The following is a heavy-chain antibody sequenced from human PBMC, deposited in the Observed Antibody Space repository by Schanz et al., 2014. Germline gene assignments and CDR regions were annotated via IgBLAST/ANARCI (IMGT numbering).Heavy chain of an antibody. CDR2: IKQDGSEK. CDR3: ARDAVTSVLTPGLYY. D-gene: IGHD4-17*01. J-gene: IGHJ4*02. CDR1: GFTFSDYY. Sequence: VQLVESGGGLVKPGGSLRLSCAASGFTFSDYYMSWIPQAPGKGLEWVANIKQDGSEKYYVDSVKGRFTISRDNAKKSLYLRMNSLRAEDTAVYYCARDAVTSVLTPGLYYWGQGTLVTVSS. V-gene: IGHV3-7*04.